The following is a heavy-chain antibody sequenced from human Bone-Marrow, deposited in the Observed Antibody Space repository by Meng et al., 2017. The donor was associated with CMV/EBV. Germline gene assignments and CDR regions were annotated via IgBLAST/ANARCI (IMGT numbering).Heavy chain of an antibody. J-gene: IGHJ6*01. CDR3: ARDLRFLTRSVGMDV. Sequence: GESLKISCAASGFTFSSYWMHWVRQAPGKGLVWVSRINSDGSSTSYADSVKGRFTISRDNAKNTLYLQMNSLRAEDTAVYYCARDLRFLTRSVGMDVWGQGPTVTFYS. D-gene: IGHD3-3*01. V-gene: IGHV3-74*01. CDR1: GFTFSSYW. CDR2: INSDGSST.